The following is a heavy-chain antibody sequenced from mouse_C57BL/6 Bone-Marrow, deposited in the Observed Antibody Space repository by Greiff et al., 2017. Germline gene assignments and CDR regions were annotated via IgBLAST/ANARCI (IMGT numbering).Heavy chain of an antibody. CDR2: INPYNGGT. Sequence: VQLQQSGPVLVKPGASVKMSCKASGYTFTDYYMNWVKQSHGKSLEWIGVINPYNGGTSYNQKFKGKATLTVDKSSSTAYMELNSLTSEDSAVYYCARLVLGRGDYAMDYWGQGTSVTVSS. V-gene: IGHV1-19*01. D-gene: IGHD4-1*01. CDR1: GYTFTDYY. J-gene: IGHJ4*01. CDR3: ARLVLGRGDYAMDY.